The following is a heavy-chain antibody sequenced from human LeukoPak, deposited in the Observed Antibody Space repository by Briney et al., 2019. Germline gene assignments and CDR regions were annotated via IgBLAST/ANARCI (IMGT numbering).Heavy chain of an antibody. CDR2: IYYSGNT. V-gene: IGHV4-31*03. CDR3: ARDAPRYCSGGSCYHYGMDV. J-gene: IGHJ6*02. Sequence: SQTLSLTCTVSGGSISNLGYYWTWVRQHRGKGLEWIGYIYYSGNTYYNPSLKSRLTMSVDTSKNQFSLRLSSVTAADTAVYYCARDAPRYCSGGSCYHYGMDVWGQGTTVTVSS. CDR1: GGSISNLGYY. D-gene: IGHD2-15*01.